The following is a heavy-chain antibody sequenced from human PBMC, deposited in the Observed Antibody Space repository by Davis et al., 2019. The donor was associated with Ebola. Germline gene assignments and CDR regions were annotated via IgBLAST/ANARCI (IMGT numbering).Heavy chain of an antibody. CDR1: GFPFSRYA. V-gene: IGHV3-23*01. CDR3: ASGGSYYEADY. Sequence: GGSLRLSCAASGFPFSRYAMSWVPQAPRKGLEWVSGISGSGSNTFYADSVKGRFTISRDNSKNTLYLQMKSLRTDDTAVYYCASGGSYYEADYWGQGTLVTVSS. J-gene: IGHJ4*02. D-gene: IGHD1-26*01. CDR2: ISGSGSNT.